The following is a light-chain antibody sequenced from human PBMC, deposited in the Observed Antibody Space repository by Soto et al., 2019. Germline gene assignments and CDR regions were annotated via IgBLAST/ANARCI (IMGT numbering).Light chain of an antibody. CDR2: DVS. CDR1: SSDVGGYNY. V-gene: IGLV2-11*01. CDR3: CSYAGSYTYV. Sequence: QSSLTQPRSVSGSPGQSVTISCTGTSSDVGGYNYVSWYQQHPGKAPKLMIYDVSKRPSGVPDRFSGSKSGNTVSLTISGVQAEDESDYYCCSYAGSYTYVFGTGTKLTVL. J-gene: IGLJ1*01.